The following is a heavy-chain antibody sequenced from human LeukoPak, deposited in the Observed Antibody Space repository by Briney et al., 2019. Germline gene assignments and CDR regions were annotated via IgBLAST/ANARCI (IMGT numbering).Heavy chain of an antibody. Sequence: SETLSLTCTVSGGSISSSSDYCGWIRQPPGNGLEWIGNIYYSGTTYYNPSLKSRVTISVDTSKNQFSLKLSSVTAADTAVYYCARPYGGNPGYFDYWGQGTLVTVSS. D-gene: IGHD4-23*01. CDR1: GGSISSSSDY. CDR2: IYYSGTT. V-gene: IGHV4-39*01. J-gene: IGHJ4*02. CDR3: ARPYGGNPGYFDY.